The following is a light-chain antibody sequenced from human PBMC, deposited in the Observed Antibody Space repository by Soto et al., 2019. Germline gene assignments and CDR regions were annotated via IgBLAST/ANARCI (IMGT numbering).Light chain of an antibody. CDR3: QQYGRSPPRFT. J-gene: IGKJ3*01. Sequence: EIVLTQSPGTLSLSPGERATLSCRASQSGSSSYLAWYQQKPGQAPRLLIYGASSRATGIPDRFSGSGSGTSFTLTISSLEPDDCAVYYCQQYGRSPPRFTFGPGTKVDI. CDR1: QSGSSSY. CDR2: GAS. V-gene: IGKV3-20*01.